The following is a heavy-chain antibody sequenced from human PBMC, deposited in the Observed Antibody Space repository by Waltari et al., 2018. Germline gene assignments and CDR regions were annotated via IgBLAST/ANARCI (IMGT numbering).Heavy chain of an antibody. J-gene: IGHJ4*02. CDR2: VHGSGKT. Sequence: WWSGVRQSPGKGLECIGQVHGSGKTNYNPSFASRVSVSLHTPANQFSLTVTSATAADTAVYYCGRDRGRGLYLDSWGQGTLVTVSP. CDR1: W. V-gene: IGHV4-4*02. D-gene: IGHD5-12*01. CDR3: GRDRGRGLYLDS.